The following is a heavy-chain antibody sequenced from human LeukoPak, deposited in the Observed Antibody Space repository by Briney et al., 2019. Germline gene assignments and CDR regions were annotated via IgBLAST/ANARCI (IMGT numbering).Heavy chain of an antibody. J-gene: IGHJ4*02. V-gene: IGHV3-23*01. D-gene: IGHD3-22*01. Sequence: PGGSLRLSCAVSGITLSNYGMSWVRQAPGKGLEWVAGISGSGGSTNYADSVKGRFTISRDNPKNTLYLQMNSPRAEDTAVYFCAKRGVVIRVILVGFHKEAYYFDSWGQGALVTVSS. CDR3: AKRGVVIRVILVGFHKEAYYFDS. CDR2: ISGSGGST. CDR1: GITLSNYG.